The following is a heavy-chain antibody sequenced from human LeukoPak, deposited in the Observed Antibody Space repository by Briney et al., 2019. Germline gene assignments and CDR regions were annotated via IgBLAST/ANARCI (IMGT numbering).Heavy chain of an antibody. V-gene: IGHV3-23*01. J-gene: IGHJ6*03. CDR2: INGSGGST. CDR3: AKDQGWPRRNYYYYYMDV. Sequence: GGSLRLXCAASGFTFSSYAMSWVRQAPGKGLEWVSAINGSGGSTYYADSVKGRFTISRDNSKNTLYLQMNSLRAEDTAVYYCAKDQGWPRRNYYYYYMDVWGKGTTVTVSS. D-gene: IGHD5-12*01. CDR1: GFTFSSYA.